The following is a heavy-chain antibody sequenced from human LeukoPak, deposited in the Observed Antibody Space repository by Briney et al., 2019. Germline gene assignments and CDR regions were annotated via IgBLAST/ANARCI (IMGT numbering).Heavy chain of an antibody. J-gene: IGHJ4*02. Sequence: PSETLSLTCTVSGYSISSGYYWGWIRQPPGKGLEGIASIYHSGSTYYNPSLKSRVTISVDTSKNQFSLKLTSVPAADTAVHYFAKVSSGYSSSRTPYYFDYWGQGTLVTVSS. CDR2: IYHSGST. V-gene: IGHV4-38-2*02. CDR1: GYSISSGYY. D-gene: IGHD6-13*01. CDR3: AKVSSGYSSSRTPYYFDY.